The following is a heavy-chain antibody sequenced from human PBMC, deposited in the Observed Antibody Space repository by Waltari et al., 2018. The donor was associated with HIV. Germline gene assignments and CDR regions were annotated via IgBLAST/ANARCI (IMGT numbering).Heavy chain of an antibody. CDR2: MRSIGDTR. CDR3: AKDSMGAIDVEDYFDF. Sequence: EVQLLESGGGLVQPGGSLRLSCATSGFIFSNYAMSWVRQAPGNGLECVTTMRSIGDTRYYADSVKRRFTTTRANSKDTLDLQMNSLRAEDTAVYYCAKDSMGAIDVEDYFDFWGQGTLVSVSS. CDR1: GFIFSNYA. J-gene: IGHJ4*02. V-gene: IGHV3-23*01. D-gene: IGHD1-26*01.